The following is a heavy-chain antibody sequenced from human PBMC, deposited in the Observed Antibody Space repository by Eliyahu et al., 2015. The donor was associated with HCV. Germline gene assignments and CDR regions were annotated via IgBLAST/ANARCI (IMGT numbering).Heavy chain of an antibody. D-gene: IGHD1-1*01. CDR2: ISYDGSNK. V-gene: IGHV3-30-3*01. Sequence: QVQLVESGGGVVQPGRSLRLSCAASGFTFSSYAMHWVRQAPGKGLEWVAVISYDGSNKYYADSVKGRFTISRDNSKNTLYLQMNSLRAEDTAVYYCARADRNEGVWGQGTLVTVSS. CDR1: GFTFSSYA. CDR3: ARADRNEGV. J-gene: IGHJ4*02.